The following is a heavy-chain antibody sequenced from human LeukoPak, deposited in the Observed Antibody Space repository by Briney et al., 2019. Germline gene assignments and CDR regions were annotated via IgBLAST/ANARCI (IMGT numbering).Heavy chain of an antibody. V-gene: IGHV4-38-2*01. J-gene: IGHJ2*01. CDR1: GYFISSGYY. D-gene: IGHD2/OR15-2a*01. CDR2: FYHGGST. Sequence: AETLSLTCAVSGYFISSGYYWGWIRQPPGKGLGRIGSFYHGGSTYYNPSLKSRVTISVDTSKNQISLRLTSVTAADSAVYYCARVIRRTYWYFELWGRGTLATVSS. CDR3: ARVIRRTYWYFEL.